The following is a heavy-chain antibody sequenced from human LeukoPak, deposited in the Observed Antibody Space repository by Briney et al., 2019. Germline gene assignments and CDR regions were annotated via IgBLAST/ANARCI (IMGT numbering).Heavy chain of an antibody. D-gene: IGHD6-19*01. V-gene: IGHV3-30*18. CDR2: ISYDRSNK. Sequence: GGSLRLSCAASGFTFSSYAMSWVRQAPGKGLEWVAVISYDRSNKYYADSVKGRFTISRDNSKNTLYLQMNSLRAEDTAVYYCAKRSGWYSDYFDYWGQGTLVTVSS. CDR3: AKRSGWYSDYFDY. J-gene: IGHJ4*02. CDR1: GFTFSSYA.